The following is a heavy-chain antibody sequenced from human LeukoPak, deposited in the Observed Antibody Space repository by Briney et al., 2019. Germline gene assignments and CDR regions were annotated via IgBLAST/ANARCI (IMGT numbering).Heavy chain of an antibody. CDR2: IYTSGST. D-gene: IGHD6-6*01. CDR1: GGSLSSGSYY. J-gene: IGHJ6*03. Sequence: PSQALSLTCTVPGGSLSSGSYYWSWIRQPAGKGPEWIGRIYTSGSTNYNPSLKSRVTISVDTSKNQFSLKLSSVTAADTAVYYCARDGWGIAARSYYMDVWGKGTTVTVSS. CDR3: ARDGWGIAARSYYMDV. V-gene: IGHV4-61*02.